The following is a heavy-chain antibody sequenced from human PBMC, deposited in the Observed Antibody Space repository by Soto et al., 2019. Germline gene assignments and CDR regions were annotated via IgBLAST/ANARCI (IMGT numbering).Heavy chain of an antibody. Sequence: QLQLQESGPGLVKPSETLSLTCTVSGGSVSSSNYYWGWIRQSPGKGLEWIGSISYSGSTYYNPSLESRVTISVDKSKNQFSLKVISVTAADTAVYYCARLEGLATISYYFDYWGQGTLVTVSS. V-gene: IGHV4-39*01. CDR3: ARLEGLATISYYFDY. D-gene: IGHD3-9*01. CDR2: ISYSGST. J-gene: IGHJ4*02. CDR1: GGSVSSSNYY.